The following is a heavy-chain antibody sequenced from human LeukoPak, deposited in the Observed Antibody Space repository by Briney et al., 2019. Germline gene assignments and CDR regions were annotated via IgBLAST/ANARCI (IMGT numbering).Heavy chain of an antibody. CDR1: GYTFDTYG. D-gene: IGHD2-15*01. Sequence: ASVKVSCKASGYTFDTYGISWVRQAPGQGLGWMGWISCYTGNTNHAQKFQDRVTMTMDTSTTTVYMELRSLRSDDTAVYYCARDTRDYGMDVWGQGTTVIVSS. J-gene: IGHJ6*02. V-gene: IGHV1-18*01. CDR2: ISCYTGNT. CDR3: ARDTRDYGMDV.